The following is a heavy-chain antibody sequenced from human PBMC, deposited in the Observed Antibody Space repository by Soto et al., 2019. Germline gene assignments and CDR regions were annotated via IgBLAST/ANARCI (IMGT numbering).Heavy chain of an antibody. CDR3: PTHTRSRKYDY. CDR2: IKSNSDGGTT. D-gene: IGHD2-2*02. Sequence: GGSRRLSCAASGFTFGDAWTSWVRQAPGKGLEWVGRIKSNSDGGTTDYAAPVKGRFNISRDASKNTMYLQMNSLKTEDTAVYYCPTHTRSRKYDYWGQGTLVTVSS. J-gene: IGHJ4*02. V-gene: IGHV3-15*01. CDR1: GFTFGDAW.